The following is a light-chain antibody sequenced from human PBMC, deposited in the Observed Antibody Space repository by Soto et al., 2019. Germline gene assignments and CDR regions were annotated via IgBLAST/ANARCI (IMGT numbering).Light chain of an antibody. CDR2: GAS. Sequence: VLTQSPGTLSLSPGGRATLSCRASQSVSSSNLAWYQKKPGQAPRVLIYGASTRATGIPDRFSGSGSGNDLTPTNSRLEPEDFGREYCQQYDSSPYTFGQGTNLEIK. CDR1: QSVSSSN. CDR3: QQYDSSPYT. J-gene: IGKJ2*01. V-gene: IGKV3-20*01.